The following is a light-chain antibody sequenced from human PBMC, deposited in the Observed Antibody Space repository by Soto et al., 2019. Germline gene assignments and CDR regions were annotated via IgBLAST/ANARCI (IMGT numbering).Light chain of an antibody. CDR3: AAWDDSLSGPV. V-gene: IGLV1-47*01. CDR1: SSNIGNNY. Sequence: QSVLTQPPSASGTPGQRVTISCSGSSSNIGNNYVYWYQHLPGTAPKLLMYRNNQRPSGVPARFSGSKSGTSASLAISGLRSEDEADYYCAAWDDSLSGPVFGGGTKRTVL. CDR2: RNN. J-gene: IGLJ3*02.